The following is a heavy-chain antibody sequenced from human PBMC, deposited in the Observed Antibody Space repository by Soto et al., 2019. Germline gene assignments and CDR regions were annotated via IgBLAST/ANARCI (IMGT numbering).Heavy chain of an antibody. V-gene: IGHV3-73*02. CDR2: TRSKVNNYAT. D-gene: IGHD2-15*01. CDR1: GFTFSDAA. CDR3: TRYLVDY. J-gene: IGHJ4*02. Sequence: EVQLVESGGGLVQPGGSLKLSCAVSGFTFSDAAIHWVRQASGKGLEWVGRTRSKVNNYATAYAASVKGRFTISRDDSKNTAYLKMNSLKNEDTAVYYCTRYLVDYWGQGTLVTVSS.